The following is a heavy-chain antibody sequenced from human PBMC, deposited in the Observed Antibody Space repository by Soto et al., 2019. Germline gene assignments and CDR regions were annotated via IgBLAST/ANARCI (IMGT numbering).Heavy chain of an antibody. D-gene: IGHD6-13*01. CDR2: ISYDGSNK. CDR1: GFTFSSYA. J-gene: IGHJ6*02. CDR3: ARDLRIAGYYYGMDV. Sequence: GGSLRLSCAASGFTFSSYAMHWVRQAPGKGLEWVAVISYDGSNKYYADSVKGRFTISRDNSKNTLYLQMNSLRAEDTAVYYCARDLRIAGYYYGMDVWGQGTTVTVSS. V-gene: IGHV3-30-3*01.